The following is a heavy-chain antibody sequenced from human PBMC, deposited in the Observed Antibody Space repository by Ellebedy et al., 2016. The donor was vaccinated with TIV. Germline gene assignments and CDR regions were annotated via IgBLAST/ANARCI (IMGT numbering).Heavy chain of an antibody. Sequence: GSLRLSXAVSGGSINSYDWWSWVRQSPGKGLEWIGEISPSGTTNYNPSLKSRVTISLDKSKNQVSLKLTSVTAADTAIYYCAREEWQLQGGYDCWGQGTLVTVSS. CDR3: AREEWQLQGGYDC. J-gene: IGHJ4*02. V-gene: IGHV4-4*02. CDR2: ISPSGTT. D-gene: IGHD2-15*01. CDR1: GGSINSYDW.